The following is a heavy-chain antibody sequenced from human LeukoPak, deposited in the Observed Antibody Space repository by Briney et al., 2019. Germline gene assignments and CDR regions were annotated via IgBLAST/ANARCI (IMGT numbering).Heavy chain of an antibody. V-gene: IGHV3-9*01. CDR1: GFTFDDYA. Sequence: GGSLRLSCAASGFTFDDYAMHWVRQAPGKGLEWVSGISWNSGSIGYADSVRGRFTISRDNAKNSLFLQMNSLRAEDTAVYYCASDPPWANDAFDMWGQGTMVTVSS. CDR2: ISWNSGSI. D-gene: IGHD7-27*01. CDR3: ASDPPWANDAFDM. J-gene: IGHJ3*02.